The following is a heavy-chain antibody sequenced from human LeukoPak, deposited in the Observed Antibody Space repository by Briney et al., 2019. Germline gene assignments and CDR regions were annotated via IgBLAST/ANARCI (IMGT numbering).Heavy chain of an antibody. V-gene: IGHV3-11*05. CDR1: GFTLSDSY. CDR3: AKEGGTRGTFDV. J-gene: IGHJ3*01. D-gene: IGHD3/OR15-3a*01. Sequence: GGSLRLSCGASGFTLSDSYMSWIRQAPGKGLEWVSYILMSTNYTSYAASVKGRFTISRDNAKNSLYPQMNSLRAEDTALYYCAKEGGTRGTFDVWGQGTMVTVSS. CDR2: ILMSTNYT.